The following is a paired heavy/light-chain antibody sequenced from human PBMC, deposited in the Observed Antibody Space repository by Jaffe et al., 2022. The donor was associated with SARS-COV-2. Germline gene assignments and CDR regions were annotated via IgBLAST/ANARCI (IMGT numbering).Light chain of an antibody. CDR1: KLGDKY. J-gene: IGLJ2*01. Sequence: SYELTQPPSVSVSPGQTASITCSGDKLGDKYACWYQQKPGQSPVLVIYQDSKRPSGIPERFSGSNSGNTATLTISGTQAMDEADYYCQAWDSRVVFGGGTKLTVL. V-gene: IGLV3-1*01. CDR2: QDS. CDR3: QAWDSRVV.
Heavy chain of an antibody. V-gene: IGHV3-11*06. Sequence: QVQLVESGGGLVKPGGSLRLSCAASGFTFSDYYMSWIRQAPGKGLEWVSYISSSSSYTNYADSVKGRFTISRDNAKNSLYLQMNSLRAEDTAVYYCAGGGRYSSSSNFDYWGQGTLVTVSS. D-gene: IGHD6-6*01. CDR2: ISSSSSYT. J-gene: IGHJ4*02. CDR3: AGGGRYSSSSNFDY. CDR1: GFTFSDYY.